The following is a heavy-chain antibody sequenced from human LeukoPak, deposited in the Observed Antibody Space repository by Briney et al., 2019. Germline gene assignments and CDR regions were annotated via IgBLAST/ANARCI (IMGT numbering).Heavy chain of an antibody. CDR2: ISAYNGNT. D-gene: IGHD3-16*01. V-gene: IGHV1-18*04. Sequence: ASVNVSCKASGYTFTSYGISWVRQAPGQGLEWMGWISAYNGNTNYAQKLQGRVTMTTDTSTSTAYMELRSLRSDDTAVYYCARDSHDYVWGSLGYWGQGTLVTVSS. J-gene: IGHJ4*02. CDR3: ARDSHDYVWGSLGY. CDR1: GYTFTSYG.